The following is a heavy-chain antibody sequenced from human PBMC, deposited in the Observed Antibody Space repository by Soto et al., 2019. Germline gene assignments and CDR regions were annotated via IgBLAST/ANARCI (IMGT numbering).Heavy chain of an antibody. V-gene: IGHV3-11*01. CDR1: GFTFSDYY. J-gene: IGHJ4*02. Sequence: GGSLRLSCAASGFTFSDYYMSWIRQAPGKGLEWLSYISSYGTTIYYADSVKGRFTISRDNAKNSLYLQMNSLRVDDTAMYYCARVRYSYMGPWKWGQGTMVTVSS. CDR3: ARVRYSYMGPWK. CDR2: ISSYGTTI. D-gene: IGHD5-18*01.